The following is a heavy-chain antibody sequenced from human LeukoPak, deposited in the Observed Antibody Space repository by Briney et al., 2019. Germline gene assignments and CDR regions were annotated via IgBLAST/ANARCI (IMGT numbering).Heavy chain of an antibody. CDR3: ARDSHGPFDY. V-gene: IGHV4-34*01. D-gene: IGHD1-26*01. CDR2: INYRGNT. CDR1: GGSFSGSY. Sequence: SETLSLTCAVYGGSFSGSYWNWIRQPPGKGLEWIGKINYRGNTNYNPSLWGRVTISVDTSKNQFSLRLSSVTAADTAVYYCARDSHGPFDYWGQGTLVTVSS. J-gene: IGHJ4*02.